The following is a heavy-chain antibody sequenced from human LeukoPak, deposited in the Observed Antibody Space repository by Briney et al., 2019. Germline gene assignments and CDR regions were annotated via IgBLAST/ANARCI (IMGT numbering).Heavy chain of an antibody. CDR1: GFTFSSYA. Sequence: GGSLRLSCAASGFTFSSYAMSWVRQAPGKGLEWVSAISGSGGSTYYADSVKGRFTISRDNSKNTLYLQMNSLRAEDTAVYYCAKEVITMIVVAAYFDYWGQGTLVTVSS. CDR2: ISGSGGST. V-gene: IGHV3-23*01. CDR3: AKEVITMIVVAAYFDY. J-gene: IGHJ4*02. D-gene: IGHD3-22*01.